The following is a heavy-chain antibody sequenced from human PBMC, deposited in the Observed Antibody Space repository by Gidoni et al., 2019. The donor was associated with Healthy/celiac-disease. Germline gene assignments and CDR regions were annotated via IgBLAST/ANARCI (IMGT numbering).Heavy chain of an antibody. CDR1: GSTLTDLS. Sequence: QVQLVQSGAEVKKPGASVQVSCKVSGSTLTDLSMHWVRQAPGKGLEWMGGFDPEDGETIYAQKFQGRVTMTEDTSTDTAYMELSSLRSEDTAVYYCATEGYCSSTSCYTRVSYYYGMDVWGQGTTVTVSS. V-gene: IGHV1-24*01. CDR3: ATEGYCSSTSCYTRVSYYYGMDV. D-gene: IGHD2-2*02. J-gene: IGHJ6*02. CDR2: FDPEDGET.